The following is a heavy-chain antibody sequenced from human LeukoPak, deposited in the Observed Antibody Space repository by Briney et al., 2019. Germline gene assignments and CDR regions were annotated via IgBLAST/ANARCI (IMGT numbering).Heavy chain of an antibody. CDR2: IYTSGST. CDR1: GGSISSGSYY. CDR3: ARANRAVPKGDAFDI. J-gene: IGHJ3*02. D-gene: IGHD3-10*01. Sequence: SETLSLTCTVSGGSISSGSYYWSWIRQPAGKGLEWIGRIYTSGSTNYNPSLKSRVTISVDTSKNQFSLKLSSVTAADTAVYYCARANRAVPKGDAFDIWGQGTMVTVSS. V-gene: IGHV4-61*02.